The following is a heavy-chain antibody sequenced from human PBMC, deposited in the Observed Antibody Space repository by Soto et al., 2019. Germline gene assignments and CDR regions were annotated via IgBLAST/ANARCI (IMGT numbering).Heavy chain of an antibody. CDR1: GGSISSGGYS. CDR3: ARVPGP. J-gene: IGHJ5*02. Sequence: QLQLQESGSGLVKPSQTLSLTCAVSGGSISSGGYSWSWIRQPPGKGLEWIGYIYHSGSTSYNPSLKRRVTITVDRSKNQFSLKPSSVAAANAAVFYCARVPGPWSQGSLVTV. CDR2: IYHSGST. V-gene: IGHV4-30-2*01.